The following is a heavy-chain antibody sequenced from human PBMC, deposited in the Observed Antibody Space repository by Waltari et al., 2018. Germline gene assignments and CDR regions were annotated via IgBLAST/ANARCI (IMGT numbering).Heavy chain of an antibody. CDR3: ARAKRITMVRGVTGYYYMDV. V-gene: IGHV4-34*01. J-gene: IGHJ6*03. CDR2: INHSGST. D-gene: IGHD3-10*01. Sequence: QVQLQQWGAGLLKPSETLSLTCAVYGGSFSGYYWSWIRQPPGKGLEWIGEINHSGSTNYNPSLKSRVTISEDTSKNQFSLKLSSVTAADTAVYYCARAKRITMVRGVTGYYYMDVWGKGTTVTVSS. CDR1: GGSFSGYY.